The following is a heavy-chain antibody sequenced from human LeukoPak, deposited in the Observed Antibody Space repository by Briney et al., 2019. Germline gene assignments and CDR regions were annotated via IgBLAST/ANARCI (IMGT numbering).Heavy chain of an antibody. CDR1: GFTFSSYG. Sequence: GGSLRLSCAASGFTFSSYGMHWVRQATGKGLEWVSTIGAAGEMFYPGSVKGRFTISRDDAKNSMYLQMNSLRAGDTAVYYCVGRLRGWSSGFDYWGQGILVTVSS. D-gene: IGHD6-19*01. J-gene: IGHJ4*02. V-gene: IGHV3-13*04. CDR2: IGAAGEM. CDR3: VGRLRGWSSGFDY.